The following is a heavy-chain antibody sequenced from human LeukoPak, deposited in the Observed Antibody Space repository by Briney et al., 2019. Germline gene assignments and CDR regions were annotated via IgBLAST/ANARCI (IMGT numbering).Heavy chain of an antibody. Sequence: SGTLSLTCTVSGGSISSYYWSWIRQPPGKGLEWIGYIYYSGSTNYNPSLKSRVTISVDTSKNQFSLKLSSVTAADTAVYYCARRSGYEAFDIWGQGTMVTVSS. J-gene: IGHJ3*02. V-gene: IGHV4-59*08. CDR1: GGSISSYY. CDR3: ARRSGYEAFDI. CDR2: IYYSGST. D-gene: IGHD5-12*01.